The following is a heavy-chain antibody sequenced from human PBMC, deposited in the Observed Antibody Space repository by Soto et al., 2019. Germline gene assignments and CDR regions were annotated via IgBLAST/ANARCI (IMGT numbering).Heavy chain of an antibody. V-gene: IGHV1-69*13. CDR1: GGTFSSYA. CDR3: AREKTKGVSGPS. Sequence: GASVKVSCKASGGTFSSYAISWVRQAPGQGLECMGGIIPIFGTANYAQKFQGRVTSTADESTSTAYMELSSVGSEDSALYYCAREKTKGVSGPSWGQGTTVT. D-gene: IGHD3-10*01. CDR2: IIPIFGTA. J-gene: IGHJ6*02.